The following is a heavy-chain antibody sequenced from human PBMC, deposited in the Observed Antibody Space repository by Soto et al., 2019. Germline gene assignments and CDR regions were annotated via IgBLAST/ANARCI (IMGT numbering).Heavy chain of an antibody. CDR2: IYSNNKRA. D-gene: IGHD2-2*01. Sequence: EVQLVESGGGLVQPGRSLRLTCAASGFTSIGYAMHWVRQVPGKGLEWVGGIYSNNKRAEYADSVKGRFTISRDNAKKSLYLQMNSRRPDDTAIYYCVRDVQRGGADYWSRGTRVTVSS. V-gene: IGHV3-9*02. J-gene: IGHJ4*02. CDR1: GFTSIGYA. CDR3: VRDVQRGGADY.